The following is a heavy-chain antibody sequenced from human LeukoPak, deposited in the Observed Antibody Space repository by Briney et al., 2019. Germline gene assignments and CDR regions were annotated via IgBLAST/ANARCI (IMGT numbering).Heavy chain of an antibody. CDR3: AKWGPYCNSNYCPALDY. CDR1: GFRFSTYW. V-gene: IGHV3-7*01. Sequence: PGGSPRLSCAASGFRFSTYWMSWVRQDPGKGLEWVAKINRDGSEKYYGDSVKGRFTISRDNAENSLFLQMNSLRADDTAVYYCAKWGPYCNSNYCPALDYWGQGALVTVSS. J-gene: IGHJ4*02. D-gene: IGHD2/OR15-2a*01. CDR2: INRDGSEK.